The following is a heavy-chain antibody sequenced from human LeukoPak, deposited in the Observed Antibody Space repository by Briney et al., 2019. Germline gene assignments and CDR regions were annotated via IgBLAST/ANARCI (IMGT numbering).Heavy chain of an antibody. CDR3: AKDYMRYYYGSGSYNLFDY. CDR2: ISGSGGST. CDR1: GFTFSSYA. Sequence: GGSLRLSCAAPGFTFSSYAMSWVRQAPGKGLEWVSAISGSGGSTYYADSVKGRFTISRDNSKNTLYLQMNSLRAEDTAVYYCAKDYMRYYYGSGSYNLFDYWGQGTLVTVSS. V-gene: IGHV3-23*01. J-gene: IGHJ4*02. D-gene: IGHD3-10*01.